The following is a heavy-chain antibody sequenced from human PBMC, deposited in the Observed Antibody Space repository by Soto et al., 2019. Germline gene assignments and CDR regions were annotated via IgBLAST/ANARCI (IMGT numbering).Heavy chain of an antibody. J-gene: IGHJ4*02. Sequence: GGSLRLSCAASGFIFKMYWMHWVRQSPGKGLVWISRIYNDGSYTDYADSVKGRFTISRDNVNDTLYLQMNNLRAEDSGLYYCTRGPRPISTGTGAYWGQGTQVTVSS. CDR2: IYNDGSYT. CDR1: GFIFKMYW. D-gene: IGHD3-10*01. V-gene: IGHV3-74*01. CDR3: TRGPRPISTGTGAY.